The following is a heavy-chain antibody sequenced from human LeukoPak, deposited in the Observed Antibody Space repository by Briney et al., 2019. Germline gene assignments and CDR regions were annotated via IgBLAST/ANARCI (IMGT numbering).Heavy chain of an antibody. J-gene: IGHJ4*02. V-gene: IGHV4-39*01. CDR1: GDSISSNSYC. CDR3: ARQAEWLLYKFGFDY. Sequence: SETLSLTCTVSGDSISSNSYCWGWIRQPPGKGLEWIGNIYYSGSTYYNPSLKSRVTISVDTSKNQFSLKLSSVTAADTAVYYCARQAEWLLYKFGFDYWGQGTLVTVSS. CDR2: IYYSGST. D-gene: IGHD3-3*01.